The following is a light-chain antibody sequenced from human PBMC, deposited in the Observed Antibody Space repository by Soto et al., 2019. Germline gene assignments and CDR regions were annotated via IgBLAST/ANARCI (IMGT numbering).Light chain of an antibody. V-gene: IGKV3-20*01. J-gene: IGKJ5*01. CDR1: QSVPSDY. Sequence: EIVLTQSPCTLSLSPGEGASLSCRASQSVPSDYLAWYQQKPGQAPRLLIYDASSRATGIPDRFSGSGSGTDFTLTISRLEPEDFAVYYCQQYGSSGITFGQGTRLEIK. CDR3: QQYGSSGIT. CDR2: DAS.